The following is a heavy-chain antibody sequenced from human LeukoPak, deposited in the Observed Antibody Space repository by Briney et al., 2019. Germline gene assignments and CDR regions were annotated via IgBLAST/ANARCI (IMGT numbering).Heavy chain of an antibody. D-gene: IGHD3-22*01. CDR2: ISSSSSYI. Sequence: PGGSLRLSCAASGFTFSSYSMNWVRQAPGKGLEWVSSISSSSSYIYYADSVKGRFTISRDNAKNSLYLQMNSLRAEDTAVYYCASGPPSGGRQVVVNDYWGQGTLVTVSS. CDR3: ASGPPSGGRQVVVNDY. J-gene: IGHJ4*02. CDR1: GFTFSSYS. V-gene: IGHV3-21*01.